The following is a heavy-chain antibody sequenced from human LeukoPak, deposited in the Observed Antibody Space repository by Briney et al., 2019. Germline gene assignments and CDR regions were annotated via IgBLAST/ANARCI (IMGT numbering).Heavy chain of an antibody. V-gene: IGHV4-59*01. CDR3: AREGDSSGWYFDY. D-gene: IGHD6-19*01. CDR2: IYYSGST. CDR1: VGSISSYY. Sequence: SETLSLTCSVSVGSISSYYWSWIRQPPGKGLEWIGYIYYSGSTNYNPSLKSRVTISVDTSKNQFSLKLSSVTAADTAVYYCAREGDSSGWYFDYWGQGTLVTVSS. J-gene: IGHJ4*02.